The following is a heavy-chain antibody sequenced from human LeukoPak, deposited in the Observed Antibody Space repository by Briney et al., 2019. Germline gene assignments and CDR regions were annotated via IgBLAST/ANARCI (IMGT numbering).Heavy chain of an antibody. CDR2: ISSSSSYI. CDR3: ARDYGSGANP. J-gene: IGHJ5*02. D-gene: IGHD3-10*01. Sequence: GGSLRLSCAASGFTFSNSAMSWVRQAPGKGLEWVSSISSSSSYIYYADSVKGRFTISRDNAKNSLYLQMNSLRAEDTAVYYCARDYGSGANPWGQGTLVTVSS. V-gene: IGHV3-21*01. CDR1: GFTFSNSA.